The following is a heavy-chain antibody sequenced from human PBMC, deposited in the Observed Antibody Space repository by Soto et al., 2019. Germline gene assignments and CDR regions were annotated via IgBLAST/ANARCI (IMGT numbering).Heavy chain of an antibody. D-gene: IGHD2-15*01. J-gene: IGHJ4*02. V-gene: IGHV1-2*02. Sequence: QVQLVQSGAEVKKSGASVKVSCKASGYTFTGHYIHWVRQAPGQGHERMGEISPATGGTRYAQKFQGRVTMTRDTSITTVYMELNNLSPDDTAVYYCGRGRSGELGVFYWGQGTLVTV. CDR3: GRGRSGELGVFY. CDR2: ISPATGGT. CDR1: GYTFTGHY.